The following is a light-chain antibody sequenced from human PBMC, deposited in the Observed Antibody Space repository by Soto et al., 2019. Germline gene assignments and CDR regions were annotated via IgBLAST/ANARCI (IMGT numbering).Light chain of an antibody. CDR1: RSNIGSNT. Sequence: QPVLTQPPSASGTPGQSVTISCSGSRSNIGSNTVDWYQQLPGTAPKLLIYSSNQRPSGVPDRFSGSKSGTSASLAISGLQSDDEADYFCAAWDDSLNGLYVFGTGTKLTVL. CDR2: SSN. CDR3: AAWDDSLNGLYV. V-gene: IGLV1-44*01. J-gene: IGLJ1*01.